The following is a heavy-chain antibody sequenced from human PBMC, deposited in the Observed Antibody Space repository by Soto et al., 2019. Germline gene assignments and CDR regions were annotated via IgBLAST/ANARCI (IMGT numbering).Heavy chain of an antibody. CDR1: GFTFSSYG. CDR2: ISYDGSNK. J-gene: IGHJ3*02. Sequence: GGSLRLSCAASGFTFSSYGMHWVRQAPGKGLEWVAVISYDGSNKYYADSVKGRFTISRDNSKNTLYLQMSSLRAEDTAVYYCAKDPNDAFDIWGQGTMVTVSS. CDR3: AKDPNDAFDI. V-gene: IGHV3-30*18.